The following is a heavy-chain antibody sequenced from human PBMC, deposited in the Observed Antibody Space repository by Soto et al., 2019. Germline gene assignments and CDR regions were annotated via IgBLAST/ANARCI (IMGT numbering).Heavy chain of an antibody. CDR3: ARDGGYCSSTSCLYGMDV. J-gene: IGHJ6*02. V-gene: IGHV1-69*13. Sequence: ASVKVFCKASGGTFSSYAISWVRQAPGQGLEWMGGIIPIFGTANYAQKFQGRVTITADESTSTAYMELSSLRSEDTAVYYCARDGGYCSSTSCLYGMDVWGQGTTVTVSS. CDR1: GGTFSSYA. D-gene: IGHD2-2*01. CDR2: IIPIFGTA.